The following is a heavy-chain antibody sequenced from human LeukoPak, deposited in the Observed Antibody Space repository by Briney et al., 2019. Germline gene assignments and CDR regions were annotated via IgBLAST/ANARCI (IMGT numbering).Heavy chain of an antibody. J-gene: IGHJ6*02. Sequence: ASETLSLTCAVFGGSISSGGYSWSWIRQPPGKGLEWIGYIYHSGSTYYNPSLKSRVTISVDRSKNQFSLKLSSVTAADTAVYYCARGGYSYGYPRYYYGMDVWGQGTTVTVSS. CDR2: IYHSGST. CDR1: GGSISSGGYS. CDR3: ARGGYSYGYPRYYYGMDV. D-gene: IGHD5-18*01. V-gene: IGHV4-30-2*01.